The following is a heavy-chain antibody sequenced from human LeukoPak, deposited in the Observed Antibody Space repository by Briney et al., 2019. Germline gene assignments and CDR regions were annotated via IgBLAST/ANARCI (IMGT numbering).Heavy chain of an antibody. CDR3: AGNLVTTAAPFGY. CDR1: GGSISSSSYY. J-gene: IGHJ4*02. Sequence: PSETLSLTCTVSGGSISSSSYYWGWIRQPPGKGLEWIGSIYYSGSTYYNPSLKSRVTISVDTSKNQFSLKLSSVTAADTAVYYCAGNLVTTAAPFGYWGQGTLVTVSS. CDR2: IYYSGST. D-gene: IGHD4-17*01. V-gene: IGHV4-39*01.